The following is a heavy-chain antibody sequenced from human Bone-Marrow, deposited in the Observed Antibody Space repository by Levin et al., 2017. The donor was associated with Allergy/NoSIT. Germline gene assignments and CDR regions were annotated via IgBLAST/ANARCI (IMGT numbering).Heavy chain of an antibody. CDR2: ISSDGSNQ. CDR3: AKVVRTGDRDCTVTSCYHYFFDY. D-gene: IGHD2-2*01. V-gene: IGHV3-30-3*01. J-gene: IGHJ4*02. Sequence: QPGGSLRLSCAASGFPFSDFPMHWVRQAPGKGLEWVAIISSDGSNQYYADSVKGRFRVSRDNSKNTLSLEMNSLTVEDTGVFYCAKVVRTGDRDCTVTSCYHYFFDYWGQGTAVTVSS. CDR1: GFPFSDFP.